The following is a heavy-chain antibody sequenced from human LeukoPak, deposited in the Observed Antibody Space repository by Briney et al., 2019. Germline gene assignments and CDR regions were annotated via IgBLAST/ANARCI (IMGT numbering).Heavy chain of an antibody. CDR2: TYYRSKWYN. CDR1: GDSVSSKSAT. D-gene: IGHD6-13*01. V-gene: IGHV6-1*01. J-gene: IGHJ5*02. CDR3: ARDPRMAAAAYNWFDP. Sequence: SGPGLVKPSQTPSLTCAISGDSVSSKSATWNWIRQSPSRGLEWLGRTYYRSKWYNDYAVSVKSRITINPDTSKNQFSLQLNSVTPEDTAVYYGARDPRMAAAAYNWFDPWGQGTLVTVSS.